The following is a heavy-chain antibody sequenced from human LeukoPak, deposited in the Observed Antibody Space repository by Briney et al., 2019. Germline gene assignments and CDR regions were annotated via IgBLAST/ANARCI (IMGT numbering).Heavy chain of an antibody. J-gene: IGHJ4*02. CDR1: GFTFSSYA. CDR2: ISYDGSSK. V-gene: IGHV3-30-3*01. CDR3: AREIPGDYGDYFFDY. Sequence: PGGSLRLSCAASGFTFSSYAMHWVRQAPGKGLEWVAVISYDGSSKYYADSVKGRFTISRDNSKNTLYLQMNSLRAEDTAVYYCAREIPGDYGDYFFDYWGQGTLVTVSS. D-gene: IGHD4-17*01.